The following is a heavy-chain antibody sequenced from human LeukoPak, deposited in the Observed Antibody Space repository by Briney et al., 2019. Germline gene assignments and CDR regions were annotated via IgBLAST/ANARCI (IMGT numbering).Heavy chain of an antibody. D-gene: IGHD2-15*01. J-gene: IGHJ4*02. CDR3: TFQPRYGSGGSCGGPFDY. CDR1: GFTFSSYA. Sequence: PGESLRLSCAASGFTFSSYAMSWVRQAPGKGLGWVSAISGSGGSTYYADSVKGRSTIYRDNSKNTLYLQMTSLRAENTAIYYCTFQPRYGSGGSCGGPFDYWGQGTLVTVSS. V-gene: IGHV3-23*01. CDR2: ISGSGGST.